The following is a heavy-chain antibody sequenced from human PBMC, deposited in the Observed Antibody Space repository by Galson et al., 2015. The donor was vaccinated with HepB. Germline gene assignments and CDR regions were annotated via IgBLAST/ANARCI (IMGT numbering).Heavy chain of an antibody. CDR1: GGSISSSDW. CDR3: ASEKGGNSYLDY. V-gene: IGHV4-4*02. CDR2: IYHSGST. D-gene: IGHD4-23*01. Sequence: ETLSLTCAVSGGSISSSDWWIWVRQPPGKGLEWVGQIYHSGSTNYNPSLESRVTISVDRSKNQFSLKLTSVTAADTAVYYCASEKGGNSYLDYWGQGTLVTVSS. J-gene: IGHJ4*02.